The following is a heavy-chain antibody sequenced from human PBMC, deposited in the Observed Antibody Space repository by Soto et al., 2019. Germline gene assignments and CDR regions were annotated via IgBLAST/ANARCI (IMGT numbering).Heavy chain of an antibody. CDR3: AKDFTTMVRGVIGYFDY. CDR1: GFTFSSYA. D-gene: IGHD3-10*01. CDR2: ISGSGGST. J-gene: IGHJ4*02. V-gene: IGHV3-23*01. Sequence: EVQLLESGGGLVQPGGSLRLSCAASGFTFSSYAMSWVRQAPGKGLEWVSAISGSGGSTYYADSVKGRFTISRDNSKNTLYLQMNSLSAEDTAVYYCAKDFTTMVRGVIGYFDYWGQGTLVTVSS.